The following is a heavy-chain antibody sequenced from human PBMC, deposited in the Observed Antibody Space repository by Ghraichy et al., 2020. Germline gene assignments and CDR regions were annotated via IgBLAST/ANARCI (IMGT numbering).Heavy chain of an antibody. D-gene: IGHD2/OR15-2a*01. J-gene: IGHJ3*02. V-gene: IGHV4-39*01. CDR2: ISYSGST. CDR1: GGSISGSSYY. Sequence: SETLSLTCTVSGGSISGSSYYWGWIRQPPGKGLEWIGSISYSGSTYYNPSLKSRVTISVDTSKNQFSLKLNSVTAADTAVYYCARHSKVSAFDIWGQGTMVTVSS. CDR3: ARHSKVSAFDI.